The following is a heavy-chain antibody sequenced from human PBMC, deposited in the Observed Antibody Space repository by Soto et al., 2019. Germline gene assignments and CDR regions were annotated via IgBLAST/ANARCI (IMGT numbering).Heavy chain of an antibody. CDR2: VFYSGSV. J-gene: IGHJ4*02. Sequence: SETLSLTCTVSGGSIRGSDDYWGWIRQSPGKGLEYIGSVFYSGSVYYNLSFKSRVSIVAATSTIRFFLNLKSVTSTDTGVYYCAKTPTGYYDSWGQGILVTVSS. CDR1: GGSIRGSDDY. D-gene: IGHD2-8*02. CDR3: AKTPTGYYDS. V-gene: IGHV4-39*02.